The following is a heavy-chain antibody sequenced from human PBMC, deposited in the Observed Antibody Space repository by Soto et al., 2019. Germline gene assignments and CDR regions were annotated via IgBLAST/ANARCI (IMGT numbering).Heavy chain of an antibody. CDR3: ARDLYSYGYRPYYYYYGMDV. Sequence: QVQLVESGGGVVQPGRSLSLSCAASGFTFSSYAMHWVRQAPGKGLEWVAVISYDGSNKYYAYSVKGRFTISRDNSKNTLSLQMNSLRAEDTAVYYCARDLYSYGYRPYYYYYGMDVWGQVTTVTVSS. V-gene: IGHV3-30-3*01. CDR2: ISYDGSNK. D-gene: IGHD5-18*01. J-gene: IGHJ6*02. CDR1: GFTFSSYA.